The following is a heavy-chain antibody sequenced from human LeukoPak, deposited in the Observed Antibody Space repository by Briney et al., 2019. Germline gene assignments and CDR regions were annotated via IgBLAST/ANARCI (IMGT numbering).Heavy chain of an antibody. CDR1: GFTFSSSW. V-gene: IGHV3-74*01. D-gene: IGHD6-6*01. CDR3: ARRSSFDY. J-gene: IGHJ4*02. CDR2: INSDGSTT. Sequence: PGGSLRLSCAASGFTFSSSWMQWVRQAPGKGLVWVSRINSDGSTTNYADSVKGRFTISRDNAKNTLYLLMNSLRAEDSAVYYCARRSSFDYWGQGSLVTVSS.